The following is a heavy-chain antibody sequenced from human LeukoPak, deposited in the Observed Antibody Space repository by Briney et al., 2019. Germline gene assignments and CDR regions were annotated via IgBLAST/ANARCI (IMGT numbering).Heavy chain of an antibody. Sequence: SETLSLTCTVSGGSISSHYWSWIRQPPGKGLEWIGYIYYSGSTNYNPSLKSRVTISVDTPKNQFSLKLSSVTAADTAVYYCARVPNEYYDFWSGYKETYFDYWGQGTLVTVSS. CDR2: IYYSGST. D-gene: IGHD3-3*01. CDR3: ARVPNEYYDFWSGYKETYFDY. J-gene: IGHJ4*02. V-gene: IGHV4-59*11. CDR1: GGSISSHY.